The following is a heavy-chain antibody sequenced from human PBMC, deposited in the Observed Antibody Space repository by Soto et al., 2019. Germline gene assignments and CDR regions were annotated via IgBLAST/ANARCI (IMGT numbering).Heavy chain of an antibody. CDR1: GGFISNHY. V-gene: IGHV4-59*11. CDR2: IYYNGNT. J-gene: IGHJ4*02. CDR3: ARATWYSEY. Sequence: QVQLQESGPGLVKPSETLSLTCTVSGGFISNHYWSWIRQPPGKGLEWIGYIYYNGNTNYNPSLKSRVTMSVDTSKNQISLKLSSVTAADTAVYYCARATWYSEYWGQGTLVTVSS. D-gene: IGHD2-21*02.